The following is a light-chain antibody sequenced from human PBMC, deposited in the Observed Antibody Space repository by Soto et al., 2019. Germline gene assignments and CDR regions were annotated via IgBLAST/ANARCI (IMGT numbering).Light chain of an antibody. CDR3: SSYTSSSTLV. CDR2: DVS. Sequence: QSALTQPASVSGSPGQSITISCTGTSSDVGGYNYVSWYQQHPGKAPKLMIHDVSHRPSGVSNRFSGSKSGNTASLTISGLQAEDEADYFCSSYTSSSTLVFGGGTKLTVL. J-gene: IGLJ2*01. CDR1: SSDVGGYNY. V-gene: IGLV2-14*01.